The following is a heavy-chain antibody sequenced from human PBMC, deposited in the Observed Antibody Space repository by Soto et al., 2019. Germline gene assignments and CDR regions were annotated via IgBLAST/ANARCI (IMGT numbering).Heavy chain of an antibody. Sequence: EAQLVESGGGLVKPGRSLRLSCTTSGFSFGENAMSWVRQAPGKGLEWVGIIRSKRYGGTAEYAASVKGRISISRDDSKSIAYLEMNSLKTEDSAVYYCTRLPPHPRPVFDYWGQGTLVTVSS. CDR2: IRSKRYGGTA. CDR1: GFSFGENA. CDR3: TRLPPHPRPVFDY. D-gene: IGHD6-19*01. V-gene: IGHV3-49*04. J-gene: IGHJ4*02.